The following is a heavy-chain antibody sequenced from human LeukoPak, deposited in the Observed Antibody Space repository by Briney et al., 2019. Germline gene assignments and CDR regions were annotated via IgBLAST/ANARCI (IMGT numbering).Heavy chain of an antibody. Sequence: GGSLRLSCAASGCTFSSYSMNWVRQAPGKGLEWVSYISSSSSTIYYADSVKGRFTISRDNAKNSLYLQMNSLRDEDTAVYYCARDVIADYYDSSGYPLNWFDPWGQGTLVTVSS. J-gene: IGHJ5*02. CDR3: ARDVIADYYDSSGYPLNWFDP. CDR2: ISSSSSTI. D-gene: IGHD3-22*01. CDR1: GCTFSSYS. V-gene: IGHV3-48*02.